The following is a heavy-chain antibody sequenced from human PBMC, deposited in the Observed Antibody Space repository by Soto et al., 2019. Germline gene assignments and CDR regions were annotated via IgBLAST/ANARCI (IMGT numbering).Heavy chain of an antibody. CDR3: ADWYTTRLDPFDF. Sequence: GESLKISCKGSGYTFPNYCIGWVRQMPVKGLDWRGMIYPNDSDTRYSPYFQGQVTISTDKPITPAYLQWSRMNASDTAMYYGADWYTTRLDPFDFWGPGTMDTVSS. V-gene: IGHV5-51*04. CDR1: GYTFPNYC. CDR2: IYPNDSDT. D-gene: IGHD2-2*02. J-gene: IGHJ3*01.